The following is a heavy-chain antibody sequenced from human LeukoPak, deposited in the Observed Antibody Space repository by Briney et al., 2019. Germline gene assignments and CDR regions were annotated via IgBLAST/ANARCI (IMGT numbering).Heavy chain of an antibody. CDR1: GYTFTSYD. Sequence: ASVKVSCKASGYTFTSYDINWVRQATGQGPEWMGWMNPNSGNTGYAQKFQGRVTITRNTSISTAYMELSSLRSEDTAVYYCAREVGGSWDYFDYWGQGTLVTVSS. CDR2: MNPNSGNT. J-gene: IGHJ4*02. D-gene: IGHD1-26*01. V-gene: IGHV1-8*03. CDR3: AREVGGSWDYFDY.